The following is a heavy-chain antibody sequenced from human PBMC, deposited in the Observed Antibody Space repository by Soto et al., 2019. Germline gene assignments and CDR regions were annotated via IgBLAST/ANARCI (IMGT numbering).Heavy chain of an antibody. V-gene: IGHV4-34*01. J-gene: IGHJ4*02. Sequence: PSETLSLTCAVYGGSFSGYYWSWIRQPPGKGLEWIGEINHSGSTNYNPSLKSRVTISVDTSKNQFSLKLSSVTAADTAVYYCARNPLYDRLLIEDYWGQGTLVTVSS. CDR2: INHSGST. CDR1: GGSFSGYY. D-gene: IGHD3-22*01. CDR3: ARNPLYDRLLIEDY.